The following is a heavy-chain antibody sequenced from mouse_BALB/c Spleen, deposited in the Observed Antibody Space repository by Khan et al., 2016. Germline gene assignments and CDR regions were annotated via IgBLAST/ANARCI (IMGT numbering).Heavy chain of an antibody. CDR1: GFTFTDYY. Sequence: EVELVESGGGLVQPGGSLRLSCATSGFTFTDYYMSWVRQPPGKALEWLGFIRNKANGYTTEYSSSVKGPLTISRANSQTCLYLAMLTLRAEDGATYYCARGYDYDPYSYFAFWGQGTTVTVSS. CDR2: IRNKANGYTT. V-gene: IGHV7-3*02. J-gene: IGHJ1*01. D-gene: IGHD2-4*01. CDR3: ARGYDYDPYSYFAF.